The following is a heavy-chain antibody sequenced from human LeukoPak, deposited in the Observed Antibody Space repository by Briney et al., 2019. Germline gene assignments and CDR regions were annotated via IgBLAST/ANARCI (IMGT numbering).Heavy chain of an antibody. CDR2: IKQDGSEK. V-gene: IGHV3-7*01. Sequence: GGSLRLSCAASGFTFSSYWMSWVRQAPGKGLEWVANIKQDGSEKYYVDSVKGRFTISRDNAKNSLYLQMNSLRAEDTAVYYCARGRNGGYYYDSSGYGYFDYWGQGTLVTVSS. J-gene: IGHJ4*02. CDR1: GFTFSSYW. D-gene: IGHD3-22*01. CDR3: ARGRNGGYYYDSSGYGYFDY.